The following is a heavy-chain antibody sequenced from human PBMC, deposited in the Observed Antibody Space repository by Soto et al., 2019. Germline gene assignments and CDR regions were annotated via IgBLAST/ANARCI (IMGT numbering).Heavy chain of an antibody. V-gene: IGHV3-48*03. CDR2: ISSSGSTI. J-gene: IGHJ6*02. CDR3: ARVMGAEYDYVWVSYRYRYYYGMDV. Sequence: GGSLRLSCAASGFTFSSYEMNWVRQAPGKGLEWVSYISSSGSTIYYADSVKGRFTISRDNAKNSLYLQMNSLRAEDTAVYYCARVMGAEYDYVWVSYRYRYYYGMDVWGQGTTVTVSS. CDR1: GFTFSSYE. D-gene: IGHD3-16*02.